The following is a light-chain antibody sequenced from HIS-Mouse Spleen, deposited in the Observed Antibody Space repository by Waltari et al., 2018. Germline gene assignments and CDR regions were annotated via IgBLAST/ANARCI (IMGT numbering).Light chain of an antibody. J-gene: IGKJ4*01. CDR1: QDISNY. CDR2: DAS. Sequence: IQMTQSPSPLSASLGDRVTITCQASQDISNYLNWYQQKPGKAPKLLIYDASNLETGVPSRFSGSGSGTDFTFTISSLQPEDIATYYCQQYDNLPLTFGGGTKVEIK. V-gene: IGKV1-33*01. CDR3: QQYDNLPLT.